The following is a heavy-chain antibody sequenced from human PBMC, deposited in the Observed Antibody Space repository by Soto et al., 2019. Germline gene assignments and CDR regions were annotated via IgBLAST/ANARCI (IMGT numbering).Heavy chain of an antibody. CDR1: GFTFSSYG. D-gene: IGHD3-3*01. Sequence: PGGSLRLSCAAYGFTFSSYGMHWVRQAPGKGLAWVAVISYDGSNKYYADSVKGRFTISRDNSKNTLYLQMNSLRAEDTAVYYCAKAEGFWSGRDYYYYGMDVWGQGTTVTVSS. J-gene: IGHJ6*02. V-gene: IGHV3-30*18. CDR3: AKAEGFWSGRDYYYYGMDV. CDR2: ISYDGSNK.